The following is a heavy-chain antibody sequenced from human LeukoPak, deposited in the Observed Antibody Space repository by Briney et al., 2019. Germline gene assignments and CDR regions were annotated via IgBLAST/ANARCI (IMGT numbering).Heavy chain of an antibody. D-gene: IGHD1-14*01. Sequence: ASVKVSCKASGYTFTSYDINWVRQATGQGLEWMGWMNPNSGNTVYAEKFQGRVTMTRNTSISTAYMELSSLRGEDTAVYYCARRELGNRRGACHIGGQGTMVTVSS. CDR1: GYTFTSYD. CDR2: MNPNSGNT. V-gene: IGHV1-8*01. CDR3: ARRELGNRRGACHI. J-gene: IGHJ3*02.